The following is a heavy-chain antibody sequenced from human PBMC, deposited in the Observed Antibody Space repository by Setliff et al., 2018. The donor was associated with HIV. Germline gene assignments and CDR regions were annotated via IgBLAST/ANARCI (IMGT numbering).Heavy chain of an antibody. D-gene: IGHD3-10*01. CDR2: ISNNGGIT. V-gene: IGHV3-64*02. CDR3: ARAEQRYYGSGKGYYFDY. CDR1: GFPFRSYW. Sequence: GGSLRLSCAASGFPFRSYWMAWVRQAPGKGLEYVSAISNNGGITYYGDSVKGRFTISRDNSKNTLYLQMGSLRPEDMAVYYCARAEQRYYGSGKGYYFDYWGPGTLVTVSS. J-gene: IGHJ4*02.